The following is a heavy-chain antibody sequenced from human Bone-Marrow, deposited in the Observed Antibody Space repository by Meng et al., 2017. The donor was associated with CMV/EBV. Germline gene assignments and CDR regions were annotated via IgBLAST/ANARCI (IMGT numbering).Heavy chain of an antibody. Sequence: LTCTVSGGSVSSGSYYWSWIRQPPGKGLEWIGYIYYSGSTNYDPSLKGRVTISVDTSKSQFSLKLSSVAAADTAVYYCARELGWFDPWGQGTLVTVSS. D-gene: IGHD3-16*01. CDR3: ARELGWFDP. CDR2: IYYSGST. V-gene: IGHV4-61*01. CDR1: GGSVSSGSYY. J-gene: IGHJ5*02.